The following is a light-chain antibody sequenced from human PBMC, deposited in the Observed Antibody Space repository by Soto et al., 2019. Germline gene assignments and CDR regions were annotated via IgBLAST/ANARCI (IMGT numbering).Light chain of an antibody. V-gene: IGKV3-20*01. CDR3: HQYGSSPAT. CDR2: GAS. Sequence: EIVLTQSPGTLSLSPGERATLSCRASQSVSSSFLAWYQQKPGQAPRLLIYGASSRATGIPDRFSGSGSGTDFTLTISGLEPEDFAVYYCHQYGSSPATFGQGTRWIS. CDR1: QSVSSSF. J-gene: IGKJ1*01.